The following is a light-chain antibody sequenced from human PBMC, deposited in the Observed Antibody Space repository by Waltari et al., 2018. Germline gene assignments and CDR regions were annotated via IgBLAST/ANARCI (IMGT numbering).Light chain of an antibody. CDR3: NSHSTTTPVV. CDR2: DVT. CDR1: STDVGSYHY. V-gene: IGLV2-14*03. Sequence: QSALTQPASVSGSPGQSITISCTGTSTDVGSYHYVSWYQQYPGKAPQLIIYDVTKRPSGISTRFSGSKSGNTASLTISGLQAEDEADYFCNSHSTTTPVVFGGGTKVTVL. J-gene: IGLJ2*01.